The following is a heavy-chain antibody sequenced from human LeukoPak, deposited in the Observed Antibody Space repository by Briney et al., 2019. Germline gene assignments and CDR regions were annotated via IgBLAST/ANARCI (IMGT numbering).Heavy chain of an antibody. Sequence: SVNVSCKASGGTFSSYAISWVRQAPGQGLEWMGGIIPIFGTANYAQKFQGRVTITPDESTSTAYMELSSLRSEDTAVYYCARSSPGGGDPDRAFDIWGQGTMVTVSS. V-gene: IGHV1-69*13. J-gene: IGHJ3*02. D-gene: IGHD2-21*02. CDR3: ARSSPGGGDPDRAFDI. CDR1: GGTFSSYA. CDR2: IIPIFGTA.